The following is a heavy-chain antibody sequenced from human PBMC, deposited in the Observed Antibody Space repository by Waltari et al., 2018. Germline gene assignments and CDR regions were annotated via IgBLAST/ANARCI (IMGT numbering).Heavy chain of an antibody. V-gene: IGHV4-31*03. CDR2: IYYSGST. D-gene: IGHD1-26*01. CDR1: GGSISSGGYY. J-gene: IGHJ3*02. Sequence: QVQLQESGPGLVKPSQTLSLTCTVSGGSISSGGYYWSWIRQHPGKGLEWIGYIYYSGSTYYSPSLKSRVTISVDTSKNQFSLKLSSVTAADTAVYYCARDFSGRNDAFDIWGQGTMVTVSS. CDR3: ARDFSGRNDAFDI.